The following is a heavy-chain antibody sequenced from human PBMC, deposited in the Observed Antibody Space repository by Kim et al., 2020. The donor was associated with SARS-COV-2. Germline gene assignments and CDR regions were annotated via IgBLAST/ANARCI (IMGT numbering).Heavy chain of an antibody. D-gene: IGHD1-26*01. CDR3: ARAYFINWLDP. CDR1: GLIVSGNY. CDR2: IYSDGST. V-gene: IGHV3-66*01. Sequence: GGSLRLFCAASGLIVSGNYMSWVRKAPGKGLEWVSVIYSDGSTSYIDSVKGRFTISRDNSTTTLYLQMNSLRAEATAVYYCARAYFINWLDPWGQGTLVT. J-gene: IGHJ5*02.